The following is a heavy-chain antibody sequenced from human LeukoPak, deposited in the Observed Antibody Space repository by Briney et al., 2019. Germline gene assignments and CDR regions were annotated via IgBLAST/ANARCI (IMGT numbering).Heavy chain of an antibody. CDR2: IYYSGST. V-gene: IGHV4-59*01. CDR3: ARLNYDILTGLDAFDI. J-gene: IGHJ3*02. CDR1: GGSISSYY. D-gene: IGHD3-9*01. Sequence: SETLSLTCTVSGGSISSYYWSWIRQPPGKGLEWIGYIYYSGSTNYNPSLKSRVTISVDTSKNQFSLKLSSVTAADTAVYYCARLNYDILTGLDAFDIWGQGTMVTVSS.